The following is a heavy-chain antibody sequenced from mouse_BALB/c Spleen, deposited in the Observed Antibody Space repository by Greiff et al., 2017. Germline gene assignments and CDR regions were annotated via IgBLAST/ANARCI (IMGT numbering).Heavy chain of an antibody. CDR2: ISSGSSTI. CDR3: ARSGGLTGTLFDY. D-gene: IGHD4-1*01. V-gene: IGHV5-17*02. Sequence: EVKLVESGGGLVQPGGSRKLSCAASGFTFSSFGMHWVRQAPEKGLEWVAYISSGSSTIYYADTVKGRFTISRDNPKNTLFLQMTSLRSEDTAMYYCARSGGLTGTLFDYWGQGTTLTVSS. J-gene: IGHJ2*01. CDR1: GFTFSSFG.